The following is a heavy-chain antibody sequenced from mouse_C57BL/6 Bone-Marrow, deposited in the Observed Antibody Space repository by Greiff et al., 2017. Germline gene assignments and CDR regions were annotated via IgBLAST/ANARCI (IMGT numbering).Heavy chain of an antibody. Sequence: VQLQQPGAELVKPGASVKVSCKASGYTFTSYWMHWVKQRPGQGLEWIGRIHPSVSDTNYNQKFKGKATLTVEKSSSTAYMQLSSLTSEDSAVYYCAILDDDYDGRYYYAMDYWGQGTSVTVSS. V-gene: IGHV1-74*01. CDR2: IHPSVSDT. J-gene: IGHJ4*01. CDR3: AILDDDYDGRYYYAMDY. D-gene: IGHD2-4*01. CDR1: GYTFTSYW.